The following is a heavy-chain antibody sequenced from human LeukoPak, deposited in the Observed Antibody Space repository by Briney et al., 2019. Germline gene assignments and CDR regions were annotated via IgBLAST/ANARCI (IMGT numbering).Heavy chain of an antibody. J-gene: IGHJ3*02. CDR3: ARERDIVVVVAADYDAFDI. D-gene: IGHD2-15*01. Sequence: SETLSLTCAVYGGSFSGYYWSGIRQPPGKGLEWIGELIHSGSTNYNPSLKSRVTISVDTSKNQFSLQLSSVTAADTAVYYCARERDIVVVVAADYDAFDIWGQGTMVTVSS. CDR2: LIHSGST. V-gene: IGHV4-34*12. CDR1: GGSFSGYY.